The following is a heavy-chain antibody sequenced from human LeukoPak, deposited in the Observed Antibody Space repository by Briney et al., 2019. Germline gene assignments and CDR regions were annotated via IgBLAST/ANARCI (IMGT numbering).Heavy chain of an antibody. J-gene: IGHJ4*02. CDR3: ARARGSSVDY. Sequence: GGSLRLSCAASGFTFSSYAMSWVRQAPGKGLEWVSAISGSGGSTYYAGSVKGRFTISRDNSKNTLYLQMNSLRAEDTAVYYCARARGSSVDYWGQGTLVTVSS. CDR2: ISGSGGST. CDR1: GFTFSSYA. V-gene: IGHV3-23*01. D-gene: IGHD1-26*01.